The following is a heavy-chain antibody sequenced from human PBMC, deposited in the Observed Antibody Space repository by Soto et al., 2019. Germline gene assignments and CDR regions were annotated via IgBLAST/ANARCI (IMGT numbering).Heavy chain of an antibody. Sequence: GESLKISCKGSGYSFTNYWISWVRQMPGKGLEWMGRIDPSDSYTNYSPSFQGHVTISADKSISTAYLQWSSLKASDTAMYYCASHLSGESDYWGQRSLDTVSS. CDR1: GYSFTNYW. D-gene: IGHD4-17*01. J-gene: IGHJ4*02. CDR3: ASHLSGESDY. CDR2: IDPSDSYT. V-gene: IGHV5-10-1*01.